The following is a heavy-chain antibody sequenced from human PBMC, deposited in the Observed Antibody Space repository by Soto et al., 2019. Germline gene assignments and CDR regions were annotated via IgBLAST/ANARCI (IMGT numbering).Heavy chain of an antibody. J-gene: IGHJ4*02. V-gene: IGHV4-59*01. D-gene: IGHD6-19*01. Sequence: SETLSLTCTVSGGSISTYHWSWIRQPPGKGLEWIGYIDYSGSTDYNPSLKSRVSISLDTSKKQVSLKLSSVTAADTAVFYCARNWFSVAGRYYFDYWGQGTLVTVSS. CDR1: GGSISTYH. CDR3: ARNWFSVAGRYYFDY. CDR2: IDYSGST.